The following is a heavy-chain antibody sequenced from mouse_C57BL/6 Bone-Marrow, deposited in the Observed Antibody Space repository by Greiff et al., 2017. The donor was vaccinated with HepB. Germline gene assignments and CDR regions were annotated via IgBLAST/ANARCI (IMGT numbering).Heavy chain of an antibody. CDR1: GYTFTSYW. D-gene: IGHD3-3*01. V-gene: IGHV1-59*01. CDR3: ARGGLGGAY. Sequence: VQLQQPGAELVRPGTSVKLSCKASGYTFTSYWLHWVKQRPGQGLEWIGVIDPSDSYTNYNQKFKGKATLTVDTSSSTAYMQLSSLTSEDSAVDYCARGGLGGAYCGQGTLVTVSA. CDR2: IDPSDSYT. J-gene: IGHJ3*01.